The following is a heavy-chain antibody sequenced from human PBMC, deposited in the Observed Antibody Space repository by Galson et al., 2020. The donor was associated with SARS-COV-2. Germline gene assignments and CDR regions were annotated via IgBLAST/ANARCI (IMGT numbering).Heavy chain of an antibody. D-gene: IGHD4-17*01. CDR3: SKPPTVASPTDY. J-gene: IGHJ4*02. CDR2: IRNKANSYIT. CDR1: GFTFSDRY. V-gene: IGHV3-72*01. Sequence: PGGSLRLSCAASGFTFSDRYMDWVRQAPGKGLEWVGRIRNKANSYITEYAASVQGRFTISRDDSENSLFLQMSSLKIEDTAVYYCSKPPTVASPTDYWGQGTLVIVSS.